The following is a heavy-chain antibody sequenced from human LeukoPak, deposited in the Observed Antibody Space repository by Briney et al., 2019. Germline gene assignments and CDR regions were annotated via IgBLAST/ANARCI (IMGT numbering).Heavy chain of an antibody. CDR3: SGGYSGYEG. CDR2: IKTKTDGGTA. CDR1: GFIFGNAW. J-gene: IGHJ4*02. D-gene: IGHD5-12*01. Sequence: GGSLRLSCAASGFIFGNAWMTWVRQAPGKGLEWVGRIKTKTDGGTADYAAPVKGRFTLSRDDSKNMVYLQMNSLKTEDTALYYCSGGYSGYEGWGQGTLVTVSS. V-gene: IGHV3-15*01.